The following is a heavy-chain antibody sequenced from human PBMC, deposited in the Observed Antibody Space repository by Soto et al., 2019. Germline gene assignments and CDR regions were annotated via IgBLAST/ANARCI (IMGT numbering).Heavy chain of an antibody. J-gene: IGHJ6*02. CDR2: ISWNSGSI. V-gene: IGHV3-9*01. D-gene: IGHD2-21*01. CDR3: AKDIISLLGYGMDV. Sequence: PGGSLRLSCAASGFTFDDYAMHWVRQAPGKGLEWVSGISWNSGSIGYADSVKGRFTISRDNAKNSLYLQMNSLRAEDTALYYCAKDIISLLGYGMDVWGQGTTVTVSS. CDR1: GFTFDDYA.